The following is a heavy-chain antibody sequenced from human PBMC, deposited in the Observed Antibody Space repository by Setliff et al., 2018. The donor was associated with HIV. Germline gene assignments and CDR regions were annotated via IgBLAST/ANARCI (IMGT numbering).Heavy chain of an antibody. Sequence: ASVKVSCKASGYTFTGYYMHWVRQAPGQGLEWMGVINPSGGSTNYAQKFQGRVTMTSDTSTSTVYMEVSRLRSEDTAVYYCASNDGSGLNSWGQGTLVTVSS. CDR1: GYTFTGYY. J-gene: IGHJ4*02. D-gene: IGHD3-10*01. CDR3: ASNDGSGLNS. CDR2: INPSGGST. V-gene: IGHV1-46*01.